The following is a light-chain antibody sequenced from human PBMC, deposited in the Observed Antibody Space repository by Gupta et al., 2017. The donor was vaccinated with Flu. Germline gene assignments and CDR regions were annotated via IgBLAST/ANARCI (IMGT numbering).Light chain of an antibody. CDR3: EAWDNDLKTVL. CDR1: TSNIGNNY. V-gene: IGLV1-51*02. CDR2: EID. J-gene: IGLJ2*01. Sequence: KVTISCSGRTSNIGNNYVSWYQQLPGTAPKLRSEEIDKRPSGIPDRFSGYKSGTSAKLGITGLQTADEAEYDCEAWDNDLKTVLFGGGTKLT.